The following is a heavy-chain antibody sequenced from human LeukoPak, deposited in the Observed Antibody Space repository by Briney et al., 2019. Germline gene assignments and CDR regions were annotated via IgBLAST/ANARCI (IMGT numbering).Heavy chain of an antibody. J-gene: IGHJ3*02. D-gene: IGHD3-3*01. CDR3: ARPQRLRFLVWGDAFDI. V-gene: IGHV4-34*01. CDR1: GGSISRDY. Sequence: PSETLSLTCTVSGGSISRDYWSWIRQPPGKGLEWIGEINHSGSTNYNPSLKSRVTISVDTSKNQFSLKLSSVTAADTAVYYCARPQRLRFLVWGDAFDIWGQGTMVTVSS. CDR2: INHSGST.